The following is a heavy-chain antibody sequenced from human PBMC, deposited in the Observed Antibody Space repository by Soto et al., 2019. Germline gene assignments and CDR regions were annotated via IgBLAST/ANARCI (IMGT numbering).Heavy chain of an antibody. J-gene: IGHJ4*02. CDR2: IHTDGSA. CDR3: ATSHSTYRVAPFDF. V-gene: IGHV3-53*01. D-gene: IGHD6-13*01. CDR1: GFSVSSNS. Sequence: EVQLVESGGGLILPGGSLRVSCTSSGFSVSSNSMTWVRQAPGKGLEWVSVIHTDGSAYYTDSVKCRFSVFIDNWTNTLHLQMNSLRVDDTAVYYCATSHSTYRVAPFDFWGQGTLVTVSS.